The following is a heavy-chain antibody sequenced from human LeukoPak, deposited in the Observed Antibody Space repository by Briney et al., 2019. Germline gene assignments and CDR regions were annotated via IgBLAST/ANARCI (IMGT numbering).Heavy chain of an antibody. CDR2: ISSSSSYI. V-gene: IGHV3-21*01. CDR1: GFTFSSYS. CDR3: ARAYYDSSGYHDAFDI. Sequence: KPGGSLRLSCAASGFTFSSYSMNWVRQAPGKGLEWVSSISSSSSYIYYADSVKGRFTISRDNAKNSLYLQMNSLRAEDTAVYYCARAYYDSSGYHDAFDIWGQGTMVTVSS. J-gene: IGHJ3*02. D-gene: IGHD3-22*01.